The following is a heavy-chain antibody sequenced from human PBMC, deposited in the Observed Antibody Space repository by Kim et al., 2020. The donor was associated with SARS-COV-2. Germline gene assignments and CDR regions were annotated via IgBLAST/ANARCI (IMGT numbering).Heavy chain of an antibody. Sequence: GGSLRLSCAASGFTFSDYYMSWIRQAPGKGLEWVSYISSSGSTIYYADSVKGRFTISRDNAKNSLYLQMNSLRAEDTAVYYCARHALIPLLTTVSDYWGQGTLVTVSS. CDR3: ARHALIPLLTTVSDY. CDR1: GFTFSDYY. V-gene: IGHV3-11*01. D-gene: IGHD4-17*01. CDR2: ISSSGSTI. J-gene: IGHJ4*02.